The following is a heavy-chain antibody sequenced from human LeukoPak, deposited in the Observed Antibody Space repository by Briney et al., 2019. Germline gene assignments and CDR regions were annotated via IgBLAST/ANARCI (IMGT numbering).Heavy chain of an antibody. Sequence: PSETLSLTSTVSGGSISSYYCSWIRQPPGQGLEWLGYIYYSGSTNYNPSLKSRVTISVDTSKTQFSLKLSSVTASDTAVYYCARDPNPSGWYSGAFDIWGQGTMVTVSS. CDR2: IYYSGST. CDR1: GGSISSYY. CDR3: ARDPNPSGWYSGAFDI. V-gene: IGHV4-59*01. D-gene: IGHD6-19*01. J-gene: IGHJ3*02.